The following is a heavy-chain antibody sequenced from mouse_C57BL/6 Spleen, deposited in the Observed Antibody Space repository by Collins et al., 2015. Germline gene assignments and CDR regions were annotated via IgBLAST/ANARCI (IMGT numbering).Heavy chain of an antibody. Sequence: DVQLQESGPGLVKPSQSLSLTCTVTGYSITSDYAWNWIRQFPGNKLEWMGYISYSGSTSYNPSLKSRISITRDTSKNQFFLQLNSVTTEDTATYYCARRGDYEEYYYAMDYWGQGTSVTVSS. CDR3: ARRGDYEEYYYAMDY. CDR1: GYSITSDYA. CDR2: ISYSGST. V-gene: IGHV3-2*02. D-gene: IGHD2-4*01. J-gene: IGHJ4*01.